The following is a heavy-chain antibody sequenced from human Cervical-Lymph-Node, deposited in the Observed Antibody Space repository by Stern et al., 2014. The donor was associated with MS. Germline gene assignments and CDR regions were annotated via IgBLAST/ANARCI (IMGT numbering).Heavy chain of an antibody. Sequence: VQLVQSGPGLVKPAETLSLTCSVSGGSISIYSWSWIRQPPGKGLEWIGSMFYSRSTNYNPSLKSRVTVSVDSSKNQFSLKLSAVTAADTAVYYCAAAYNSGYRSLYYFDFWGQGTLVFVSS. CDR2: MFYSRST. CDR3: AAAYNSGYRSLYYFDF. CDR1: GGSISIYS. D-gene: IGHD5-18*01. J-gene: IGHJ4*02. V-gene: IGHV4-59*01.